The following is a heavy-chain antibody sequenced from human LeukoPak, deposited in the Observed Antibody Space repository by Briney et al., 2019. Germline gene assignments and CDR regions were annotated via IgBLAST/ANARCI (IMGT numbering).Heavy chain of an antibody. CDR3: ARGVVASTLYYYMDV. V-gene: IGHV1-2*02. D-gene: IGHD2-15*01. Sequence: ASVKVSCKPSGYTFTGYYIQWVRQAPRQGLEWMGWINPNSGGTNYAQKFQGRVTMTRDTSISTAYMEVSSLTSDDTAVYYCARGVVASTLYYYMDVWGKGTTVTVSS. J-gene: IGHJ6*03. CDR1: GYTFTGYY. CDR2: INPNSGGT.